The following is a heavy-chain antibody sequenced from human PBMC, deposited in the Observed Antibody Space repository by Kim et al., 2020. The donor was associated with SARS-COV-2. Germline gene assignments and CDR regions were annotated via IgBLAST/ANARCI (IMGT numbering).Heavy chain of an antibody. V-gene: IGHV3-30*18. J-gene: IGHJ4*02. D-gene: IGHD3-22*01. Sequence: GGSLRLSCAASGFTFSSYGMHWVRQAPGKGLEWVAVISYDGSNKYYADSVKGRFTISRDNSKNTLYLQMNSLRAEDTAVYYCAKDRPGRSPRYYYDSSGLPSPDYWGQGTLVTVSS. CDR1: GFTFSSYG. CDR2: ISYDGSNK. CDR3: AKDRPGRSPRYYYDSSGLPSPDY.